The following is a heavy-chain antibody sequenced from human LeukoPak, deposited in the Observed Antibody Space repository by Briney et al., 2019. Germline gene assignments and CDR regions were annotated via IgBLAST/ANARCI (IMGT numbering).Heavy chain of an antibody. CDR1: GGTFSSYA. CDR2: IIPTFGTA. J-gene: IGHJ3*02. V-gene: IGHV1-69*06. D-gene: IGHD1-1*01. CDR3: ARGGLTGTPGSAFDI. Sequence: ASVKVSCKASGGTFSSYAISWVRQAPGQGLEWMGGIIPTFGTANYAQKFQGRVTITADKSTSTAYMELSSLRSEDTAVYYCARGGLTGTPGSAFDIWGQGTMVTVSS.